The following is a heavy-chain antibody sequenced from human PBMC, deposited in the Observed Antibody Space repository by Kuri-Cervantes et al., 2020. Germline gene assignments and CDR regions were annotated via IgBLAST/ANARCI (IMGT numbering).Heavy chain of an antibody. CDR1: GITSNTYW. J-gene: IGHJ4*02. CDR2: MKLDGSER. D-gene: IGHD6-19*01. CDR3: ARDGSGWSPDF. V-gene: IGHV3-7*01. Sequence: GESLKISCTDSGITSNTYWMTWVRQAPGKGLQWVANMKLDGSERCYVDSVKGRFTISRDNSRNILYLQMNSLRVDDTGVYFCARDGSGWSPDFWGQGTLVTVSS.